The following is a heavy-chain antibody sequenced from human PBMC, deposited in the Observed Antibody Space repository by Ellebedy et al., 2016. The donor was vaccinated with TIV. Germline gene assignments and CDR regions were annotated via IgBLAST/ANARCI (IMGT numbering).Heavy chain of an antibody. CDR1: GFTFSTYG. Sequence: PGGSLRLSCAASGFTFSTYGMHWVRQAPGKGLEWVAFIRHDESDKYYADSVKGRFTISRDTSKSTLFLQMNSLRAGDTAVYYCAKGRGDYGSYFFDYWGQGALVTVSS. V-gene: IGHV3-30*02. D-gene: IGHD1-26*01. J-gene: IGHJ4*02. CDR2: IRHDESDK. CDR3: AKGRGDYGSYFFDY.